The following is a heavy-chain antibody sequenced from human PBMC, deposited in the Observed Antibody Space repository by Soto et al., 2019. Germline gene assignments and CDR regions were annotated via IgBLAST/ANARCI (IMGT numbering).Heavy chain of an antibody. J-gene: IGHJ4*02. CDR3: ARTTGRHLDF. Sequence: SETLSLTCTVSYGSISVSNVFWGWVRQPPGKGPEWIGNIDYSGTAYFNPSLGTRGTFPVDTSKNQFSLTLYSVTAADTAVYYCARTTGRHLDFWGQGILVTVSS. V-gene: IGHV4-39*01. CDR2: IDYSGTA. CDR1: YGSISVSNVF. D-gene: IGHD4-4*01.